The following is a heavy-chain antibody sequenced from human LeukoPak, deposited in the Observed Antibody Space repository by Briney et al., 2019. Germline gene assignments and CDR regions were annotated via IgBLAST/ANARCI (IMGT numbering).Heavy chain of an antibody. J-gene: IGHJ4*02. CDR1: GYTFTSYG. V-gene: IGHV1-8*01. Sequence: ASVKVSCKASGYTFTSYGINWVRQATGQGLEWLGWMNPNSGNTGYAQKFQGRVTMTRNTSISTAYMELSSLRSEDTAVYYCARGVLRYFDWLSNRRTDAYYFDYWGRGTLVTVSS. CDR2: MNPNSGNT. CDR3: ARGVLRYFDWLSNRRTDAYYFDY. D-gene: IGHD3-9*01.